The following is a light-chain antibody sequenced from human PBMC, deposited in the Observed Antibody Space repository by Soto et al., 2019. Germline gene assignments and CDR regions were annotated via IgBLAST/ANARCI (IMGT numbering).Light chain of an antibody. CDR2: GAS. CDR3: QQYGSSPFT. J-gene: IGKJ5*01. V-gene: IGKV3-20*01. Sequence: EIVLTQSPGTLSLSPGERATLSWRASQSVSSSYLAWYQQKPGQAPRLLIYGASSRATGIPDRFSGSGSGTDFTLTISRLEPEDFAVYYCQQYGSSPFTFGQGTRLEI. CDR1: QSVSSSY.